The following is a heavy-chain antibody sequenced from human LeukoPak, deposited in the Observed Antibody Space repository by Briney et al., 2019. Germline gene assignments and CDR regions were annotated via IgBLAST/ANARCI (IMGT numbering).Heavy chain of an antibody. CDR3: ARDFMVRGVNGYGMDV. D-gene: IGHD3-10*01. CDR1: GFTFSSYG. CDR2: IWYDGSNK. J-gene: IGHJ6*02. Sequence: PGRSLRLSCAASGFTFSSYGMHWVRQAPGKGLEWVAVIWYDGSNKYYADSVKGRFTISRDNSKNTLYLQMNSLRAEDTAVYYCARDFMVRGVNGYGMDVWGQGTTVTVSS. V-gene: IGHV3-33*01.